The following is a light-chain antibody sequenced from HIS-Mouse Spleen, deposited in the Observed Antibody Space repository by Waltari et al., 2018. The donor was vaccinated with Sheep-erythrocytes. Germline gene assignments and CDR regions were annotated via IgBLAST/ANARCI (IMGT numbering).Light chain of an antibody. CDR3: QAWDSSTAWNVV. V-gene: IGLV3-1*01. J-gene: IGLJ2*01. CDR2: QDS. Sequence: SYELTQPPSVSVSPGQTASITCSGDKLGEKYACWYQQKPGQSPVLVIYQDSKRPSGFPDGFSGSNSGNTATLTISGTQAMDEADYYCQAWDSSTAWNVVFGGGTKLTVL. CDR1: KLGEKY.